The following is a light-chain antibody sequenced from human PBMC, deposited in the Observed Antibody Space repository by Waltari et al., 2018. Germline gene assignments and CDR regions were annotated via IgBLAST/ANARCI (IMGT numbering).Light chain of an antibody. CDR3: QQYNNWPPLT. CDR1: QSVGNN. V-gene: IGKV3-15*01. Sequence: EIVMPQSPATLSVSPGESATASCRASQSVGNNLPWFQQKPGQAPRPLIYGASTRATGIPARFSGSGSGTEFTLTVSSLHSEDFAVYYCQQYNNWPPLTFGGGTKVAIK. CDR2: GAS. J-gene: IGKJ4*01.